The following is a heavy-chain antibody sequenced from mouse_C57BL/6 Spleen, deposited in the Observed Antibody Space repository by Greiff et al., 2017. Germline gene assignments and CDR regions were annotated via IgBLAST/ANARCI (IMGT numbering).Heavy chain of an antibody. D-gene: IGHD1-1*01. V-gene: IGHV1-18*01. Sequence: EVQLQQSGPELVKPGASVKIPCKASGYTFTDYNMDWVKQSHGKSLEWIGDINPNNGGTIYNQKFKGKATLTVDKSSSTAYMELRSLTSEDTAVYYCARAYGGNYRYFDVWGTGTTVTVSS. J-gene: IGHJ1*03. CDR2: INPNNGGT. CDR3: ARAYGGNYRYFDV. CDR1: GYTFTDYN.